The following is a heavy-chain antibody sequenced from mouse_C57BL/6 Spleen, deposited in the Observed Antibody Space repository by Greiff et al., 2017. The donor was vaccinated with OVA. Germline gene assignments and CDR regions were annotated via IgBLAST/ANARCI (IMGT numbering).Heavy chain of an antibody. J-gene: IGHJ3*01. CDR1: GYTFTSYW. D-gene: IGHD2-4*01. CDR2: IDPSDSYT. Sequence: QVQLQQSGAELVRPGTSVKLSCKASGYTFTSYWMHWVKQRPGQGLEWIGVIDPSDSYTNYNQKFKGKATLTVDTSSSTAYMQLSSLTSEDSAVYYCARSDDYDSWFAYWGQGTLVTVSA. V-gene: IGHV1-59*01. CDR3: ARSDDYDSWFAY.